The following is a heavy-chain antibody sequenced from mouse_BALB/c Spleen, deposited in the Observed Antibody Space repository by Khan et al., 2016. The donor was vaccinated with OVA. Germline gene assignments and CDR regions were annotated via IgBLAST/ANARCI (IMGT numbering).Heavy chain of an antibody. J-gene: IGHJ4*01. Sequence: VQLKQSGPGLVKPSQSLSLTCTVTGYSITSDYAWNLIRQFPGNKLEWMGYISSSGSTNYNPALKSRISITRDTSKNQFFLQLNSVTTEDTATYYCARDVSRYNGAMDYWGQGTSVTVSS. CDR2: ISSSGST. V-gene: IGHV3-2*02. CDR1: GYSITSDYA. CDR3: ARDVSRYNGAMDY. D-gene: IGHD1-3*01.